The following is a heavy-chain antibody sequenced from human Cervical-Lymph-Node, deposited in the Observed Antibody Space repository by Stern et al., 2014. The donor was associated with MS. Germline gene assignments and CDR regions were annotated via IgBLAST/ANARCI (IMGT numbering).Heavy chain of an antibody. J-gene: IGHJ4*02. Sequence: QVQLVQSGPGVKKPGASVKVSCKASDYTFTSYGISWVRQVPGQGLEWMGWITTHNGNTDYAQKVQDRVTLTADTSTNTAYMELRNLRTDDTALYNCARSSSWYFDYWGQGTVVTVSS. D-gene: IGHD2-15*01. V-gene: IGHV1-18*01. CDR1: DYTFTSYG. CDR3: ARSSSWYFDY. CDR2: ITTHNGNT.